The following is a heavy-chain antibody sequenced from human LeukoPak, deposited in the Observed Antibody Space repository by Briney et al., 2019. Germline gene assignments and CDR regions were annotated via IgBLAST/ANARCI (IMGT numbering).Heavy chain of an antibody. CDR3: ARGYRDGYNPLDY. V-gene: IGHV4-59*01. CDR1: GGSISSYY. D-gene: IGHD5-24*01. J-gene: IGHJ4*02. CDR2: IYYSGST. Sequence: SETLSLTCTVSGGSISSYYWSWTRQPPGKGLEWIGYIYYSGSTNYNPSLKSRVTISVDTSKNQFSLKLSSVTAADTAVYYCARGYRDGYNPLDYWGQGTLVTVSS.